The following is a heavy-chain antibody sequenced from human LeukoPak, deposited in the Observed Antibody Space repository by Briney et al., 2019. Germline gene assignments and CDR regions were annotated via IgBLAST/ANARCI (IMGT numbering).Heavy chain of an antibody. V-gene: IGHV3-30*18. D-gene: IGHD2-15*01. Sequence: PGGSLRLSCAASGFTFSSYSMNWVRQAPGKGLEWVVVISHDGSNNNYADSVKGRFTISRDNSKNTLYLQMNSLRPEDTAVYYCAKVRVGTAHFDYWGQGTLVTVSS. CDR3: AKVRVGTAHFDY. CDR1: GFTFSSYS. J-gene: IGHJ4*02. CDR2: ISHDGSNN.